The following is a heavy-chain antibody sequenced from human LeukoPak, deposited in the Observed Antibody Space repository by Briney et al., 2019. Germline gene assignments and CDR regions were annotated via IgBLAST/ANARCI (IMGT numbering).Heavy chain of an antibody. CDR1: GYTFTGYY. CDR3: AREPPHYYDSNGFDP. CDR2: INRNSGGT. Sequence: ASVKVSCKASGYTFTGYYMRWVRQAPGQGLEWMGWINRNSGGTNYAQKFQDRVTMTRDTSISTAYMELSRLRSDDTAVYYCAREPPHYYDSNGFDPWGQGTLVTVSS. J-gene: IGHJ5*02. D-gene: IGHD3-22*01. V-gene: IGHV1-2*02.